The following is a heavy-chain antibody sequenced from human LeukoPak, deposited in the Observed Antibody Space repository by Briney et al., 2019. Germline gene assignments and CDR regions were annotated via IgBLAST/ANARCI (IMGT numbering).Heavy chain of an antibody. CDR2: INHSGST. Sequence: SETLSLTCAVYGGSLSGYYWTWIRQPPGKGLGGIGEINHSGSTNYNPSLKSRVTISVDTSNNQFSLKLSSVTAADTAVYFCARYGGGSYWYFNLWGRGTLVTVSS. V-gene: IGHV4-34*01. CDR1: GGSLSGYY. J-gene: IGHJ2*01. D-gene: IGHD2-15*01. CDR3: ARYGGGSYWYFNL.